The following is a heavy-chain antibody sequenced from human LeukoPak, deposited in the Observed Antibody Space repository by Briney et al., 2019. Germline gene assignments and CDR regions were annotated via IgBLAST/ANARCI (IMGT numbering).Heavy chain of an antibody. Sequence: GGSLRLSCAASGFTFSAYAMFWVRQAPGKGLEWVSSISSSSSYIYYADSVKGRFTISRDNAKNSLYLQMNSLRAEDTAVYYCAREVGAGAHWGQGTLVTVSS. CDR2: ISSSSSYI. J-gene: IGHJ4*02. D-gene: IGHD1-26*01. V-gene: IGHV3-21*01. CDR1: GFTFSAYA. CDR3: AREVGAGAH.